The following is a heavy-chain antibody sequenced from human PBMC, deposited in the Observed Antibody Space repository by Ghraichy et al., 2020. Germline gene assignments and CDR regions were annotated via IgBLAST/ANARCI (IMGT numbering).Heavy chain of an antibody. V-gene: IGHV3-66*01. CDR2: IYSGGST. CDR1: GFTVSGNY. Sequence: GGSLRLSCAASGFTVSGNYMSWVRQAPGKGLEWVSVIYSGGSTYYADSVKGRFTISRDTSKNTLYLQMNSLRAEDTAVYYCARMTTELNGMDVWGQGTTVTVSS. J-gene: IGHJ6*02. D-gene: IGHD4-11*01. CDR3: ARMTTELNGMDV.